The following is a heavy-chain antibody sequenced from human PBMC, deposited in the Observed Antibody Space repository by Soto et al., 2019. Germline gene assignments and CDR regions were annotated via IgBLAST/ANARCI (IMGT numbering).Heavy chain of an antibody. Sequence: QVQLQESGPGLVKPSRTLSLTCAVSGGSINSSNWWSWVRQSPGKGLEWIGEIYHSGSTNYNPSLKSRVTISVDRSKNQFSLRLNSVTAADTAVYYCARQGWEVVRKYYYYYGMDVWGQGTTVTVSS. CDR3: ARQGWEVVRKYYYYYGMDV. D-gene: IGHD1-26*01. J-gene: IGHJ6*02. V-gene: IGHV4-4*02. CDR1: GGSINSSNW. CDR2: IYHSGST.